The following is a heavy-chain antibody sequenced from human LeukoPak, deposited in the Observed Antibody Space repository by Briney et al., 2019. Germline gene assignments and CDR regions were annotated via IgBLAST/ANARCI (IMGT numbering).Heavy chain of an antibody. V-gene: IGHV3-30*02. Sequence: GGSLRLSCAASGFTFSSYGMHWVRQAPGKGLEWVAFIRYDGSNKYYADSVKGRFTISRDNSKNTLYLQMNSLRAEDTAVYYCARDLGLGDNWFDPWGQGTLVTVSS. J-gene: IGHJ5*02. CDR1: GFTFSSYG. CDR3: ARDLGLGDNWFDP. D-gene: IGHD3/OR15-3a*01. CDR2: IRYDGSNK.